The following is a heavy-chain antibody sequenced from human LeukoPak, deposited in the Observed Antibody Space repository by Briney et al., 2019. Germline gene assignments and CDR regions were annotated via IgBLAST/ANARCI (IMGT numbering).Heavy chain of an antibody. D-gene: IGHD2-21*02. Sequence: SETLSLTCTVSGGSIRSYYWSWIRQPPGKGLEWIGYIYYSGSTNYNPSLKSRVTISVDTSKNQFSLKLSSVTAADTAVYYCARGGSGGDCSAFDYWGQGTLVTVSS. CDR2: IYYSGST. CDR3: ARGGSGGDCSAFDY. CDR1: GGSIRSYY. J-gene: IGHJ4*02. V-gene: IGHV4-59*01.